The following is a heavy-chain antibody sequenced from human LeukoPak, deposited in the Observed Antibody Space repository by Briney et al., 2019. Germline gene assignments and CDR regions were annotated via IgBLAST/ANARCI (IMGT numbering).Heavy chain of an antibody. J-gene: IGHJ5*02. CDR2: IYPGGSQT. D-gene: IGHD2-2*01. V-gene: IGHV5-51*01. CDR1: GFIFTEYW. Sequence: GESLKISCKGSGFIFTEYWIGWVRQMPGKGLEWMGIIYPGGSQTLYSPSLQGQVTISADKSIYTVYLQWNSLKASDTAMYYCAKRRRDQLLLGDWFDPWGQGTLVTVSS. CDR3: AKRRRDQLLLGDWFDP.